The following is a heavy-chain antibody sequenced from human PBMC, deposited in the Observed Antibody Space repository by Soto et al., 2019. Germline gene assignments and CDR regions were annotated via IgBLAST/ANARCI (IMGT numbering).Heavy chain of an antibody. D-gene: IGHD6-6*01. CDR3: ASTYSRSSRRGDWYFDL. V-gene: IGHV3-30-3*01. Sequence: GGSLRLSCAASGFTFGSYAMHWVRQAPGKGLEWVAVISYDGSNKYYADSVKGRFTISRDNSKNTLYLQMNSLRAEDTAVYYCASTYSRSSRRGDWYFDLWGRGTLVTVSS. CDR1: GFTFGSYA. J-gene: IGHJ2*01. CDR2: ISYDGSNK.